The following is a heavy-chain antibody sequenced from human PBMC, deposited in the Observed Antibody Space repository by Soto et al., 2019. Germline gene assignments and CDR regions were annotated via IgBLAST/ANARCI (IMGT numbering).Heavy chain of an antibody. CDR2: IYYSGST. Sequence: SETLSLTCAVSGGSISSGGYSWSWIRQPPGKGLEWIGYIYYSGSTYYNPSLKSRVTISVDTSKNQFSLKLSSVTAADTAVYYCARGMERFDYWGQGTLVTASS. V-gene: IGHV4-61*08. CDR3: ARGMERFDY. J-gene: IGHJ4*02. D-gene: IGHD1-26*01. CDR1: GGSISSGGYS.